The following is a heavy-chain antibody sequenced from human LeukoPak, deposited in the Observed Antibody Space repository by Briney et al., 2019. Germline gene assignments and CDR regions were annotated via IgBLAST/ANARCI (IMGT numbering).Heavy chain of an antibody. Sequence: SVKVSCKASGGTFSSYAISWVRQAPGQGLEWMGGIIPIFGTANYAQKFQGRVTITADESTSTAYMELSSLRSEDTAVYCCARGDRIGRHRVTGGAFDYWGQGTLVTVSS. CDR2: IIPIFGTA. V-gene: IGHV1-69*13. J-gene: IGHJ4*02. D-gene: IGHD1-26*01. CDR3: ARGDRIGRHRVTGGAFDY. CDR1: GGTFSSYA.